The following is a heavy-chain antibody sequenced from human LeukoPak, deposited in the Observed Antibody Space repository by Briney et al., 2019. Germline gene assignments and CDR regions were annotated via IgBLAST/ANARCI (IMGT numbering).Heavy chain of an antibody. J-gene: IGHJ4*02. V-gene: IGHV4-39*01. Sequence: SETPSLTCTVSGVSIDNSYGYFWVWLRQPPGKGLEWIGSISFVGQTFYNSSLESRATLSVDNSRNQFSLRLRSVTAADTAVFYCARLVYSDPNYFDYWGQGSLVTVSS. CDR1: GVSIDNSYGY. CDR2: ISFVGQT. D-gene: IGHD5-12*01. CDR3: ARLVYSDPNYFDY.